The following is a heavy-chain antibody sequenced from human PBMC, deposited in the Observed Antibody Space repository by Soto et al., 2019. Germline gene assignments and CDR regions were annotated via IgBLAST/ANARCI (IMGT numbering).Heavy chain of an antibody. Sequence: GGSLRLSCAASGFTFSSYSMNWVRQAPGKGLEWVSYISSSSSTIYYADSVKGRFTISRDNAKNSLYLQMNSLRDEDTAVYYCAREEYYYDSSGYYRSYYYYGMDVWGQGTTVTVSS. V-gene: IGHV3-48*02. CDR2: ISSSSSTI. J-gene: IGHJ6*02. CDR3: AREEYYYDSSGYYRSYYYYGMDV. CDR1: GFTFSSYS. D-gene: IGHD3-22*01.